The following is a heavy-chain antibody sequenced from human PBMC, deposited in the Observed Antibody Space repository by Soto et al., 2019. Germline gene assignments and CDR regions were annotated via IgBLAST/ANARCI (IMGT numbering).Heavy chain of an antibody. CDR1: GCSISSYD. V-gene: IGHV4-59*12. D-gene: IGHD3-3*01. CDR3: ARTRVYDSYNYYGMAV. CDR2: IYYSGST. Sequence: SETLSLTCTVSGCSISSYDWSWIRQPPGKGLEWIGYIYYSGSTNYNPSLKSRVTISVDTSKNQFSLQLNSVTPEDTAVYFCARTRVYDSYNYYGMAVWGQGTTVTVSS. J-gene: IGHJ6*02.